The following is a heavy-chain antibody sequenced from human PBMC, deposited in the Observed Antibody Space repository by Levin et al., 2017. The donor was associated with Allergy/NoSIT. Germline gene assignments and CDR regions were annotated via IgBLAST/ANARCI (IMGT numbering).Heavy chain of an antibody. V-gene: IGHV4-39*07. J-gene: IGHJ4*02. CDR2: ISDSGST. D-gene: IGHD1-1*01. CDR3: ARGTRTGTKRIDY. Sequence: SQTLSLTCSVSDDSIGSSPYFWGWIRQPPGKGLEWIGSISDSGSTYYSLSLKSRVTISKDTSKNQLSLRLTSVTAADTALYYCARGTRTGTKRIDYWGQGTLVTVSS. CDR1: DDSIGSSPYF.